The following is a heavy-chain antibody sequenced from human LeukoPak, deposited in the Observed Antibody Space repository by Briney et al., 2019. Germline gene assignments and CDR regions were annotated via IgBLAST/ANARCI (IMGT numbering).Heavy chain of an antibody. CDR2: IKQDGSEK. D-gene: IGHD1-14*01. J-gene: IGHJ6*03. CDR3: ARDRQPTNYYYYYYMDV. CDR1: GSTVSSNY. Sequence: GGSLRLSCAASGSTVSSNYMSWVRQAPGMGLEWVANIKQDGSEKYYVDSVKGRFTISRDNAKNSLYLQMDSLRAEDTAVYYCARDRQPTNYYYYYYMDVWGKGTTVTVSS. V-gene: IGHV3-7*01.